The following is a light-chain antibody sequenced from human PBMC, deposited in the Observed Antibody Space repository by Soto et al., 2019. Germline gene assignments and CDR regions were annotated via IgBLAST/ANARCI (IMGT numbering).Light chain of an antibody. CDR1: QTISNW. CDR2: DAS. V-gene: IGKV1-5*01. CDR3: QPYNSFSGT. J-gene: IGKJ1*01. Sequence: IQMTQSPSTLSASVGDRVTITCRASQTISNWLAWYQQKPGKAPKLLIYDASSLESGVPSRFSGRGSGTQFTLTISSLQPDDFATYYCQPYNSFSGTFGPGTKVDNK.